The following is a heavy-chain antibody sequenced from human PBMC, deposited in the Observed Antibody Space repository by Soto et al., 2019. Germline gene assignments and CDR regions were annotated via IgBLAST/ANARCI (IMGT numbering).Heavy chain of an antibody. CDR2: IYHSGTT. D-gene: IGHD6-13*01. CDR3: AFPATADFDY. Sequence: TCTVSGGSISNSSYYWWTWVRQSPGRGLEWIGEIYHSGTTNYSPSLKSRVNIAVDMSTNHFSLTLISVTAADTAVYYCAFPATADFDYWGKGILVTVSS. CDR1: GGSISNSSYYW. J-gene: IGHJ4*02. V-gene: IGHV4-4*02.